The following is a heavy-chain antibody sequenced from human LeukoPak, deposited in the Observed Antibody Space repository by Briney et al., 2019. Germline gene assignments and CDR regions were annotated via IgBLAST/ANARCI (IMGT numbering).Heavy chain of an antibody. CDR2: IIPIFGTA. V-gene: IGHV1-69*13. D-gene: IGHD6-13*01. J-gene: IGHJ5*02. CDR3: ARGVRELVPYNWFDP. Sequence: SVKVSCKASGGTFSSYAISWVRQAPGQGLEWMGGIIPIFGTANYAQKFQGRVTITADESTSTAYMELSSLRSEDTAVYYCARGVRELVPYNWFDPWGQGTLVTVSS. CDR1: GGTFSSYA.